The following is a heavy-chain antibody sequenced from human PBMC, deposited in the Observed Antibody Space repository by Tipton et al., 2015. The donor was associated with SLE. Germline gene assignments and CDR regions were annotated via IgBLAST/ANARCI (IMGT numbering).Heavy chain of an antibody. D-gene: IGHD3-22*01. J-gene: IGHJ4*02. V-gene: IGHV4-59*08. Sequence: TLSLTCTVSGASVSSFCWNWIRQSPGKGLEWIGCVCNSGSANYDPSLKSRGTISVDTSRNHFSLELTSVTAADTAVYYCANYFYDATGYQSVDDWGQGALVTVSS. CDR1: GASVSSFC. CDR2: VCNSGSA. CDR3: ANYFYDATGYQSVDD.